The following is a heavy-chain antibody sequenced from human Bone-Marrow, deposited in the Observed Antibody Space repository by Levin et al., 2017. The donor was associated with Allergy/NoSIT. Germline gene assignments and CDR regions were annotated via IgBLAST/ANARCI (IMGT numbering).Heavy chain of an antibody. CDR2: TGDDT. Sequence: NPGGSLRLSCAPSGASVEDYYWSWIRQPPGKGLEWLSYTGDDTAYADSVRGRFTISRDFTKNSLHLHMNSLRAEDTAVYFCVRLRPPFYYFDFWGQGALVTVSS. CDR1: GASVEDYY. V-gene: IGHV3-11*03. CDR3: VRLRPPFYYFDF. J-gene: IGHJ4*02.